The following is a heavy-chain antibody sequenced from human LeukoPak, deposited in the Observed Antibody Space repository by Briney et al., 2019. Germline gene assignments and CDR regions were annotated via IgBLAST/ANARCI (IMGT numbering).Heavy chain of an antibody. CDR1: GFTVSSNY. V-gene: IGHV3-53*05. Sequence: GGSLRLSCAASGFTVSSNYMTWVRQAPGKGLEWVSFIYSAGSTYYADSVKGRFTISRDNSKNTLYLQMSSLRAEDTAVYFCVRGYSFGPYGMDVWGQGTTVTVSS. CDR2: IYSAGST. CDR3: VRGYSFGPYGMDV. D-gene: IGHD2-15*01. J-gene: IGHJ6*02.